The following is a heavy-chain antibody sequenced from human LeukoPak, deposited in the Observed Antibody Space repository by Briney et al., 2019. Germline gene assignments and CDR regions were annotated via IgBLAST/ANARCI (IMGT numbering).Heavy chain of an antibody. CDR2: INTSGGST. V-gene: IGHV1-46*01. Sequence: ASVTVSSTASGYTFTIYYMHWARQAPGQGREWMGLINTSGGSTSYAQKFQGRVTMTRDTSTSTVYMELSSLRSEDTAVYYCARDLLDTAMEAYYYGMDVWGQGTTVTVSS. CDR1: GYTFTIYY. J-gene: IGHJ6*02. D-gene: IGHD5-18*01. CDR3: ARDLLDTAMEAYYYGMDV.